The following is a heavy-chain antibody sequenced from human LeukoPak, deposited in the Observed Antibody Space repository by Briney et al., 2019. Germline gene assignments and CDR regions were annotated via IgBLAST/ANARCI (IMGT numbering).Heavy chain of an antibody. D-gene: IGHD3-10*01. CDR3: ARLSIWFGVPNAFDI. CDR1: GVSISSYY. CDR2: FYYSGST. J-gene: IGHJ3*02. Sequence: SETLSLTCTVSGVSISSYYWSWIRQPPGKALEWIGYFYYSGSTNYNPSLKSRVTISVDTSKNQFSLKLSSVTAADTAVYFCARLSIWFGVPNAFDIWGQGTMVIVSS. V-gene: IGHV4-59*01.